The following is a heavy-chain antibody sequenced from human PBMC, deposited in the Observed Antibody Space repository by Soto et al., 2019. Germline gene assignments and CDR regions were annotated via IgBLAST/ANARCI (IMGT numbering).Heavy chain of an antibody. CDR1: GYTFTSYG. CDR3: AREFPLYSSGWLQYFDY. CDR2: ISAYNGNT. D-gene: IGHD6-19*01. J-gene: IGHJ4*02. V-gene: IGHV1-18*01. Sequence: ASVKVSCKASGYTFTSYGISWVRQAPGQGLEWMGWISAYNGNTNYAQKLQGRVTMTTDTSTSTAYMELRSLRSDDTAVYYCAREFPLYSSGWLQYFDYWGQGTLVTVSS.